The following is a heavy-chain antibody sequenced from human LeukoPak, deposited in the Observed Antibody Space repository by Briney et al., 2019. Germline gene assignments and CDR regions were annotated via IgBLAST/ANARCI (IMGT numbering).Heavy chain of an antibody. J-gene: IGHJ4*02. CDR1: GYTLTGYY. CDR3: ARDNYDYGDFDY. Sequence: GASVKVSCKASGYTLTGYYMHWVRQAPGQGLEWMGWINPNSGGTNYARKFQGRVTMTRDTSTSTVYMELSSLRSEDTAVYYCARDNYDYGDFDYWGQGTLVTVSS. CDR2: INPNSGGT. V-gene: IGHV1-2*02. D-gene: IGHD4-17*01.